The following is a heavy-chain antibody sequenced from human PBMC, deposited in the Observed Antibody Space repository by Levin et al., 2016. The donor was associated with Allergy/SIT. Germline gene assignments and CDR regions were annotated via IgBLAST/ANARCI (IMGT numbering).Heavy chain of an antibody. CDR3: AKDVLDAEGATNAFDI. D-gene: IGHD1-26*01. CDR1: GFTFSNYA. V-gene: IGHV3-23*01. J-gene: IGHJ3*02. Sequence: GESLKISCAASGFTFSNYAMTWVRQAPGKGLEWVSTISGSGGNTYYADSVKGRFTISRDNSKNTLYLQMNSLGVDDTALYRCAKDVLDAEGATNAFDIWGQGTMVTVS. CDR2: ISGSGGNT.